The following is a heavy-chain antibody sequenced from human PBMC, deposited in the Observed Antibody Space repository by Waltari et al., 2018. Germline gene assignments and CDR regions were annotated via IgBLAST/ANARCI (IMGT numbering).Heavy chain of an antibody. CDR3: AKAQSSSSWYRDGMDV. D-gene: IGHD3-22*01. V-gene: IGHV3-23*01. Sequence: GLGGVSVISGTGGSTHYADSVKGRCTISRDNAKNTLYLQMNSLRTEDTAVYYWAKAQSSSSWYRDGMDVWGQGTTVTVSS. CDR2: ISGTGGST. J-gene: IGHJ6*02.